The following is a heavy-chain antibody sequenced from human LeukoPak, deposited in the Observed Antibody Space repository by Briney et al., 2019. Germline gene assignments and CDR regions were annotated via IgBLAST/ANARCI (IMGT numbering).Heavy chain of an antibody. J-gene: IGHJ4*02. CDR2: IYHSGST. D-gene: IGHD3-22*01. CDR3: ARGARDSSVPLYYFDY. V-gene: IGHV4-38-2*02. CDR1: GYSISSGYY. Sequence: KPSETLSLTCTVSGYSISSGYYWGWIRQPPGKGLEWIGSIYHSGSTYYNPSLKSRVTMSVDTSKNQFSLKLSSVTAADTAVYYCARGARDSSVPLYYFDYWGQGTLVTVSS.